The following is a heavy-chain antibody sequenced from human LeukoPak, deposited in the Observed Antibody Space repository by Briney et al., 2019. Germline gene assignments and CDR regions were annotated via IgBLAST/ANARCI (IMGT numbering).Heavy chain of an antibody. J-gene: IGHJ6*02. V-gene: IGHV3-30*02. CDR1: GFTFSSYG. D-gene: IGHD3-22*01. CDR2: IRYDGSNK. Sequence: GGSLRLSCAASGFTFSSYGMHWVRQAPGKGLEWVAFIRYDGSNKYYADSVKGRFIISRDNSKNTLYLQMNSLRAEDTAVYYCARDRLDDSSGYYSLYYYYYGMDVWGQGTTVTVSS. CDR3: ARDRLDDSSGYYSLYYYYYGMDV.